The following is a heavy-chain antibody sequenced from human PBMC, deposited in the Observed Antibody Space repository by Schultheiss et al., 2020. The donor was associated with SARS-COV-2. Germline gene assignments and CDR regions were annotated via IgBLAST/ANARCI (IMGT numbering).Heavy chain of an antibody. CDR1: GGTFSSYA. CDR2: IIPIFGTA. D-gene: IGHD6-13*01. CDR3: ARGVGVAQQPASSYYGMDV. J-gene: IGHJ6*02. V-gene: IGHV1-69*13. Sequence: SVKVSCKASGGTFSSYAISWVRQAPGQGLEWMGGIIPIFGTANYAQKFQGRVTITADESTSTAYMELSSLRSEDTAVYYCARGVGVAQQPASSYYGMDVWGQGTTVTVSS.